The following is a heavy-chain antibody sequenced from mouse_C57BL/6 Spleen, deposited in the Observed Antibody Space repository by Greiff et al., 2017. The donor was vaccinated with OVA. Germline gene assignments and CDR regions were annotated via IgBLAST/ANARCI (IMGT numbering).Heavy chain of an antibody. D-gene: IGHD1-2*01. Sequence: VQLQQPGAELVKPGASVKLSCKASGYTFTSYWMHWVKQRPGQGHEWIGMIHPNSGSTNYNEKFQSKATLTVDKSSSTAYMQLISLTSEDSAVYYCERRLPYRGFDYWGQGTTLTVSS. CDR2: IHPNSGST. CDR1: GYTFTSYW. CDR3: ERRLPYRGFDY. V-gene: IGHV1-64*01. J-gene: IGHJ2*01.